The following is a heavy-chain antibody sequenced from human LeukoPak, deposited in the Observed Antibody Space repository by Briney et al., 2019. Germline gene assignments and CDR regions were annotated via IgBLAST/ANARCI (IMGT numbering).Heavy chain of an antibody. Sequence: SETLSLTCTVSGYSISSGYYWGWIRQPPGKGLGWIGSIYHSGSTYYNPSLKSRVTISVDTSKNQFSLKLSSVTAADTAVYYCVETKSQLVVTAPIYWGQGTLVTVSS. V-gene: IGHV4-38-2*02. J-gene: IGHJ4*02. CDR2: IYHSGST. D-gene: IGHD2-21*02. CDR1: GYSISSGYY. CDR3: VETKSQLVVTAPIY.